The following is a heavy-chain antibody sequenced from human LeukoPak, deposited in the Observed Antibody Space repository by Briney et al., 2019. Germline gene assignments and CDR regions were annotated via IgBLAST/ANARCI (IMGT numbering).Heavy chain of an antibody. J-gene: IGHJ4*02. CDR2: ISYDGNSK. CDR1: GFTFSTYT. D-gene: IGHD3-10*01. Sequence: PGGSLRLSCAASGFTFSTYTMHWVRQAPGKGLEWVAVISYDGNSKYYADPVKGRFTISRDNSKDTLYLQMNSLRAEDTAVYYCAIVYYSGSGSYGGFDYRGQGTLVTVSS. CDR3: AIVYYSGSGSYGGFDY. V-gene: IGHV3-30-3*01.